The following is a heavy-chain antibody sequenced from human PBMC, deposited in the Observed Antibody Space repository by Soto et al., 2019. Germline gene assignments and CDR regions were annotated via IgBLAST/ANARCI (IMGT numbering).Heavy chain of an antibody. CDR2: ISSSASTI. V-gene: IGHV3-11*01. Sequence: VAPLRLPSAASGFNFGDHSMRWIRQAPVKGLEWVSYISSSASTIYYAECVKCRFTISRENSKSTLYLQMNSLRAENTAVYYCAKEEPLQLERGAVLRQGTTVTVSS. J-gene: IGHJ6*02. CDR3: AKEEPLQLERGAV. D-gene: IGHD1-1*01. CDR1: GFNFGDHS.